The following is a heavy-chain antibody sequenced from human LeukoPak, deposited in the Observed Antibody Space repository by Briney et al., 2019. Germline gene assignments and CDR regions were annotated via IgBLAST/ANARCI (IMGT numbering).Heavy chain of an antibody. D-gene: IGHD1-14*01. V-gene: IGHV3-30*18. CDR1: GFTFSSYG. CDR3: AKDATSGTYFDY. Sequence: GGSLRLSCAASGFTFSSYGMHWVRQAPGKGLERVAVISYDGSNKYYADSVKGRFTISRDNSKNTLYLQMNSLRAEDTAVYYCAKDATSGTYFDYWGQGTLVTVSS. CDR2: ISYDGSNK. J-gene: IGHJ4*02.